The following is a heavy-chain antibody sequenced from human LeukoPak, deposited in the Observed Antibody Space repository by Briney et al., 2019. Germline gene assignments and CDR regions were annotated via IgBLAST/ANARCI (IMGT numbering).Heavy chain of an antibody. V-gene: IGHV3-7*01. CDR2: TKQDGSEK. J-gene: IGHJ4*02. CDR1: GFSFSSFW. Sequence: GGSLRLSCAASGFSFSSFWMNWVRQTPGKGLEWVANTKQDGSEKYYLDSVKGRFTISRDNDRKSLYLQMNSLSIEDTAVYYCARGILDGESAYRPFDYWGQGTQVTVSS. CDR3: ARGILDGESAYRPFDY. D-gene: IGHD1-1*01.